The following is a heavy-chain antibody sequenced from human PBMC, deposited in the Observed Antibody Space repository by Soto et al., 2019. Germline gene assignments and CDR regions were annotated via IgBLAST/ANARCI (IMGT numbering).Heavy chain of an antibody. CDR1: GFTVSNNY. CDR2: IQDGGSI. CDR3: ARGEGSGSNALGH. Sequence: EVLLEESGGGFVQPGGSLRLSCAASGFTVSNNYMTWDRQAPGKGLEWVAVIQDGGSISYADSVSDRFTISRDNSKNTVFLEMNNLRPEDTAVYFCARGEGSGSNALGHWGQGTLVTVSS. D-gene: IGHD3-16*01. J-gene: IGHJ4*02. V-gene: IGHV3-66*01.